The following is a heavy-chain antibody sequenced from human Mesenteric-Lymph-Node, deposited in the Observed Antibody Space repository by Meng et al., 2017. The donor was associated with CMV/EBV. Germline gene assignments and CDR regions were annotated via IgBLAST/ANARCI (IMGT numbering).Heavy chain of an antibody. D-gene: IGHD2-2*01. J-gene: IGHJ6*02. CDR1: GFTFSDYW. V-gene: IGHV3-74*01. CDR3: ARGALTIYSYYHAMDV. CDR2: TNNDGSTT. Sequence: GESLKISCAASGFTFSDYWMRWVRQAPGKGLVWVSHTNNDGSTTTYADSVKGRFTISRDNAKGTLNLQMNSLRVEDTAVYYCARGALTIYSYYHAMDVWGRGTTVTVSS.